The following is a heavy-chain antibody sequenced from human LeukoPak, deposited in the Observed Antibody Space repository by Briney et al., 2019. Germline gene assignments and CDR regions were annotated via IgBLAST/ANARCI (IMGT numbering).Heavy chain of an antibody. D-gene: IGHD3-10*01. Sequence: PGGSLRLSCEASGFTLSSYAMSWVRQAPGKGLEWVSAISGSGGSTYYADSVKGRFTISRDNSKNTLCPQMNSLRAEDTAVYYCAEGAYYDWFDPWGQGTLVTVSS. V-gene: IGHV3-23*01. CDR3: AEGAYYDWFDP. CDR1: GFTLSSYA. J-gene: IGHJ5*02. CDR2: ISGSGGST.